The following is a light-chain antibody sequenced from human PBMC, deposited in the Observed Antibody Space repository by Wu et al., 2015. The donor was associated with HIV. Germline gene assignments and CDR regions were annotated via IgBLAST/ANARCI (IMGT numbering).Light chain of an antibody. Sequence: EVVMTQSPATLSVSPGETATLFCRASQSINSNLVWYQQKPGRAPRLLIYDASTRATGTPGRFSGRGSGTEFTLTINSMQSEDFAVYYCQQYNNWPLTWTFGQGTKVEIK. V-gene: IGKV3-15*01. CDR1: QSINSN. CDR2: DAS. J-gene: IGKJ1*01. CDR3: QQYNNWPLTWT.